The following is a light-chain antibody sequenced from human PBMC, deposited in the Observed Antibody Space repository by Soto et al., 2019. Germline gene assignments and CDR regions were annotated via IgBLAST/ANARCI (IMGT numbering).Light chain of an antibody. CDR3: QQYGDSPPYT. CDR1: QSVYSNY. J-gene: IGKJ2*01. CDR2: DAS. Sequence: EIVLTQSPGTLSLSPGERATLSCRASQSVYSNYLAWYQQKPGQAPRLLIYDASSRAPGIPDRFSGSGSGTDFTLTISRLEPEDFAVYYCQQYGDSPPYTFGQGTKLQIK. V-gene: IGKV3-20*01.